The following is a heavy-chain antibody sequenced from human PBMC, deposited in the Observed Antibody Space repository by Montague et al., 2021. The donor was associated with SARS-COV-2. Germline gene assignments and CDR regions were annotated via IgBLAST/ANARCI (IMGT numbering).Heavy chain of an antibody. Sequence: TLSLTCTVSGGSISSGSYYRSWIRQPAGKGLEWIGRIYTSGSTNYNPSLKSRVTISVDTSKNQFSLKVRSVTAADTAVYYCARLVGGRETRFDPWGQGTLVTVSS. CDR2: IYTSGST. CDR3: ARLVGGRETRFDP. CDR1: GGSISSGSYY. V-gene: IGHV4-61*02. J-gene: IGHJ5*02. D-gene: IGHD3-10*01.